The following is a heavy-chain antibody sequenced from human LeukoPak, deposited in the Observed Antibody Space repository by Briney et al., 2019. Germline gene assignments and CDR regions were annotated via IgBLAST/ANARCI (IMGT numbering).Heavy chain of an antibody. CDR1: GFTFSSYG. V-gene: IGHV3-30*02. J-gene: IGHJ4*02. CDR2: IRYDGSNK. D-gene: IGHD1-26*01. CDR3: AKDRRAGATLLDY. Sequence: PGGSLRLSCAASGFTFSSYGMHWVRQAPGKGLEWVAFIRYDGSNKYYADSVKGRFTISRDNSKNTLYLQMNSLRAEDTAVYYCAKDRRAGATLLDYWGQGTLVTVSS.